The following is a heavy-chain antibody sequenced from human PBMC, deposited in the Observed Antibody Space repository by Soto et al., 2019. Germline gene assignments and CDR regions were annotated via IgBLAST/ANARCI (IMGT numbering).Heavy chain of an antibody. Sequence: PGGSLRLSCEASGFTFINQAMSWVRQAPGKGLEWVSTISANGGITYYADSVKGRFTISRDNSKNTLYLQMNSLRDEDTAVYYCGPQILWFGGFPNSEYWGQEILVNVSS. CDR3: GPQILWFGGFPNSEY. CDR2: ISANGGIT. J-gene: IGHJ4*02. V-gene: IGHV3-23*01. D-gene: IGHD3-10*01. CDR1: GFTFINQA.